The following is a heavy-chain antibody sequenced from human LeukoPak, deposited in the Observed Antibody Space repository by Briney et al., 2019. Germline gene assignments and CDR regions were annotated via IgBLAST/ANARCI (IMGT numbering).Heavy chain of an antibody. V-gene: IGHV4-34*01. D-gene: IGHD5-18*01. CDR3: ARVDTAMVLDY. Sequence: SETLSLTCAVYGGSFSGYYWSWIRQPPGKGLEWIGETNHSGSTNYNPSLKSRVTISVDTSKNQFSLKLSSVTAADTAVYYCARVDTAMVLDYWGRGTLVTVSS. CDR1: GGSFSGYY. J-gene: IGHJ4*02. CDR2: TNHSGST.